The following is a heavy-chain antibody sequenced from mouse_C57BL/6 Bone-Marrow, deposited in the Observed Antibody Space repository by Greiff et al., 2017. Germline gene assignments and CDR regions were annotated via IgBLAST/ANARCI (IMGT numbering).Heavy chain of an antibody. V-gene: IGHV1-66*01. Sequence: VQLQQSGPELVKPGASVKISCKASGYSFTSYYIHWVKQRPGQGLEWIGWIYPGSGNTKYNEKFKGKATLTADTSSSTAYMQLSSLTSEDSAVYYCARWGTGTARYFDYWGQGTTLTVSS. CDR1: GYSFTSYY. J-gene: IGHJ2*01. CDR3: ARWGTGTARYFDY. CDR2: IYPGSGNT. D-gene: IGHD4-1*01.